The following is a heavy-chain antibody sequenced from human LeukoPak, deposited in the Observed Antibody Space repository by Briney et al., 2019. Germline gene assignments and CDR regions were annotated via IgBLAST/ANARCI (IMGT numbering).Heavy chain of an antibody. CDR2: ISYDGSNK. CDR3: ARDGGLDIVVVPAGY. Sequence: GRSLRLSCAASGFTFSSYAMHWVRQALGKGLGWVAVISYDGSNKYYADSVKGRFTISRDNSKNTLYLQMNSLRAEDTAVYYCARDGGLDIVVVPAGYWGQGTLVTVSS. V-gene: IGHV3-30-3*01. CDR1: GFTFSSYA. J-gene: IGHJ4*02. D-gene: IGHD2-2*01.